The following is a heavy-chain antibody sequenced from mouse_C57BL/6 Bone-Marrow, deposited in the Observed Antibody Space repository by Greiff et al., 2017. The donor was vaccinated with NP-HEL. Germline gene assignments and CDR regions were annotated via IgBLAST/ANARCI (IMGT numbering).Heavy chain of an antibody. J-gene: IGHJ3*01. CDR3: ARWRAGAMDY. CDR1: GYTFTSYW. D-gene: IGHD1-1*02. Sequence: VQLQQSGAELVRPGSSVKLSCKASGYTFTSYWMHWVKQRPIQGLEWIGNIDPSDSETHYNQKFKDKATLTVDKSSSTAYMQLSSLTSEDSAVYYCARWRAGAMDYWGQGTLVTVSA. V-gene: IGHV1-52*01. CDR2: IDPSDSET.